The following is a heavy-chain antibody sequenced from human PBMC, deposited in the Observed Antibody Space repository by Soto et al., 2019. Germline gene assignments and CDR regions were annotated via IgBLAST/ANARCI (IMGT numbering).Heavy chain of an antibody. D-gene: IGHD1-26*01. CDR2: INTDGTSP. V-gene: IGHV3-74*03. J-gene: IGHJ6*03. Sequence: EVQLVESGGALVQPWGSLRLSCAASGFTFSSYWMHWVRQAPGKGLVWVSRINTDGTSPKYADSVKGRFTISRDNAKNTLYLQMNSLRDEDTAVYYCARRWEYFYMDVWGKGTTVTVSS. CDR3: ARRWEYFYMDV. CDR1: GFTFSSYW.